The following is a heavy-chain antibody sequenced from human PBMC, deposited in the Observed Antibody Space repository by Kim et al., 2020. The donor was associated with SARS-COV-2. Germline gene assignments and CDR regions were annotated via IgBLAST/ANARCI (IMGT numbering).Heavy chain of an antibody. CDR1: GGSISSSSYY. J-gene: IGHJ5*02. Sequence: SETLSLTCTVSGGSISSSSYYWGWIRQPPGKGLEWIGSIYDSGSTYYNPSLKSLVTISVDTSKNQFSLKLSSVTAADTAVYYCARDIRGALRGIVVVPADTFDPWGQGTLVTVSS. D-gene: IGHD2-2*01. CDR2: IYDSGST. V-gene: IGHV4-39*02. CDR3: ARDIRGALRGIVVVPADTFDP.